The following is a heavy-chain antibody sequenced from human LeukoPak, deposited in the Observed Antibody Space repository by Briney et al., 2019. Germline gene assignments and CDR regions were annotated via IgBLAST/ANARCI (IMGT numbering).Heavy chain of an antibody. CDR2: IFYSGST. D-gene: IGHD5-18*01. J-gene: IGHJ4*02. Sequence: KPSETLSLTCTVSGRSVSSGRDYWSSLRQPPGKGLEWIGYIFYSGSTNYNPSLTSRVTISVDTSKNQFSLKLSSVTAADTAVYYCARAAIYSYGPFDYWGQGTLVTVSS. V-gene: IGHV4-61*01. CDR1: GRSVSSGRDY. CDR3: ARAAIYSYGPFDY.